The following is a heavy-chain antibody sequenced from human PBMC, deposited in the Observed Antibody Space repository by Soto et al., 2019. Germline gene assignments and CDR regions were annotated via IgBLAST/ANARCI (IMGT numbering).Heavy chain of an antibody. J-gene: IGHJ4*02. V-gene: IGHV1-8*01. CDR2: INPNSGNI. CDR1: GYTFTSYD. D-gene: IGHD3-10*01. Sequence: GSVQVCFKASGYTFTSYDINLEREATGHGLEWMGWINPNSGNIGYAQRFQGRVTMSRDTAIRTAYMEVSSLRSDDTAVYYCARGRASGSYYLLDYWGQGTLVTGSS. CDR3: ARGRASGSYYLLDY.